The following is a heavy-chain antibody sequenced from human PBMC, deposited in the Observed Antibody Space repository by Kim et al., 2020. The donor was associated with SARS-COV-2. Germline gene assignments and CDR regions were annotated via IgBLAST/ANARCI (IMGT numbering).Heavy chain of an antibody. CDR3: ARDGLQRSTRGYFDY. CDR2: ISYDGSNK. J-gene: IGHJ4*02. V-gene: IGHV3-33*05. Sequence: GGSLRLSCAASGFTFSSYGMHWVRQAPGKGLEWVAVISYDGSNKYYADSVKGRFTISRDNSKNTLYLQMNSLGAEDTAVYYCARDGLQRSTRGYFDYWGQGTLVTVSS. D-gene: IGHD2-2*01. CDR1: GFTFSSYG.